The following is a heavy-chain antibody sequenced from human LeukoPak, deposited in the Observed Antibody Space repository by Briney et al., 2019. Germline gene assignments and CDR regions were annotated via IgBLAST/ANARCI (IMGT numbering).Heavy chain of an antibody. CDR1: GFTFSSYS. Sequence: GGSLRLSCAASGFTFSSYSMNWVRQAPGKGLEWVAVISYDGSNKYYADSVKGRFTISRDNSKNTLYLQMNSLRAEDTAVYYCARDCSSTSCSGAFDIWGQGTMVTVSS. J-gene: IGHJ3*02. CDR2: ISYDGSNK. D-gene: IGHD2-2*01. CDR3: ARDCSSTSCSGAFDI. V-gene: IGHV3-30*03.